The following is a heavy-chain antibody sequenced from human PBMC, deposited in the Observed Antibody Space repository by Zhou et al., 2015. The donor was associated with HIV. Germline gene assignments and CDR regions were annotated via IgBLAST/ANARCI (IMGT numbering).Heavy chain of an antibody. Sequence: QVQLVQSGAEVKKPGSSVKVSCKASGGTFSSYTISWVRQAPGQGLEWMGRVIPILGITNYAQKFQGRVTLTADKSTSTAYMELSSLRSEDTAVYYCARSXGAYEADPHSSSLGFDYWGQGTLVTVSS. CDR3: ARSXGAYEADPHSSSLGFDY. CDR1: GGTFSSYT. D-gene: IGHD6-6*01. CDR2: VIPILGIT. J-gene: IGHJ4*02. V-gene: IGHV1-69*02.